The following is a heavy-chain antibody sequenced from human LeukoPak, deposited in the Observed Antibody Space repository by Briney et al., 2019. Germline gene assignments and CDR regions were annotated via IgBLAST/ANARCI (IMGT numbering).Heavy chain of an antibody. V-gene: IGHV3-7*03. Sequence: GGSLRLSCATSGFTLSTYWMSWVRQAPGKGPEWVANIRHDGSEKNYVDSVKGRFTISRDNAKNSLYLQMNSLRAEDTAVYYCAKDRIGSPGNYWGQGTLVTVSS. CDR3: AKDRIGSPGNY. CDR2: IRHDGSEK. CDR1: GFTLSTYW. D-gene: IGHD1-26*01. J-gene: IGHJ4*02.